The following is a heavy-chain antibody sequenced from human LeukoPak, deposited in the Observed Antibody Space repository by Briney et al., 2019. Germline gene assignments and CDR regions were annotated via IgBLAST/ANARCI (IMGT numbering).Heavy chain of an antibody. Sequence: GGSLRLSCAASGFTFSSYWMSWVRQAPGKGLEWVANIKQDGSEKYYVDSVKGRFTISRDNAKNSLYLKMNSLRAEDTAVYYCARHGYSGYDRIRGVDYWGQGTLVTVSS. D-gene: IGHD5-12*01. CDR2: IKQDGSEK. CDR1: GFTFSSYW. CDR3: ARHGYSGYDRIRGVDY. V-gene: IGHV3-7*01. J-gene: IGHJ4*02.